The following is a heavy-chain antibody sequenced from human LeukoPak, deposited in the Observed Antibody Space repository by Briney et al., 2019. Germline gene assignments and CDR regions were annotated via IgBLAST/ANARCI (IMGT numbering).Heavy chain of an antibody. CDR2: INHSGST. J-gene: IGHJ5*02. CDR1: GGSFSGYY. D-gene: IGHD6-19*01. CDR3: ARGTVAGTWVDP. Sequence: PSETLSLTCAVYGGSFSGYYWSWIRQPPGKGLEWIGEINHSGSTNYNPSLKSRVTISVDTSKNQFSLKLSSVTAADTAVYYCARGTVAGTWVDPWGQGSLVTVSS. V-gene: IGHV4-34*01.